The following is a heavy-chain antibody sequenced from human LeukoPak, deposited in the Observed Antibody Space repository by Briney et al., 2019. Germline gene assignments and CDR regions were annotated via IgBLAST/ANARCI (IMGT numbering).Heavy chain of an antibody. CDR2: ISSSSSTI. CDR3: AINGYYDSSGYYYDY. CDR1: GFTFSSYS. Sequence: GGSLRLSCAASGFTFSSYSVNWVRQAPGKGLEWGSYISSSSSTIYYADSVKGRFTISRDNAKNSLSLQMNSLRDDDTAVYYCAINGYYDSSGYYYDYWGQGTLVTVSS. D-gene: IGHD3-22*01. J-gene: IGHJ4*02. V-gene: IGHV3-48*02.